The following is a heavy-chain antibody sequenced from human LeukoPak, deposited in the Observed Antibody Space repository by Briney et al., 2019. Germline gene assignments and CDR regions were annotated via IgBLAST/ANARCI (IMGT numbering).Heavy chain of an antibody. D-gene: IGHD7-27*01. J-gene: IGHJ4*02. Sequence: SETLSLTCTVSGGSISSYYWSWIRQPAGKGLEWIGRIYTSGSTNYNPSLKSRVTMSVDTSKNQFSLKLSSVTAADTAVYYCARAPASWGPEPHFDYWGQGTLVTVSS. CDR1: GGSISSYY. CDR3: ARAPASWGPEPHFDY. V-gene: IGHV4-4*07. CDR2: IYTSGST.